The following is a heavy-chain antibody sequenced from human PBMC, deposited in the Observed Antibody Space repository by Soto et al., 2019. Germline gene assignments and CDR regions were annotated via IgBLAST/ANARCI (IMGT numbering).Heavy chain of an antibody. D-gene: IGHD3-3*01. CDR1: GDSMSPFY. Sequence: QVPLQESGPGLVKPSETLSLTCTVSGDSMSPFYWNWIRQSPTKGLEWIGYNYYIGNTNYNPSLKSRVAISVDSSKYQCYLKLDSVTAAETAEYYCARGVYDYCSGYSAGSGLNDWGQGTKVTVAS. CDR3: ARGVYDYCSGYSAGSGLND. V-gene: IGHV4-59*13. J-gene: IGHJ6*02. CDR2: NYYIGNT.